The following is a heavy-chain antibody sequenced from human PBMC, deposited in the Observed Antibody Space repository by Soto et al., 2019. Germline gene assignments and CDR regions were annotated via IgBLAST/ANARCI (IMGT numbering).Heavy chain of an antibody. CDR2: IYWDADK. V-gene: IGHV2-5*02. Sequence: QITLKESGPTLVKPTQTLTLTCTFSGFSLSTNGVGVGWIRQPPGKALEWLGIIYWDADKRYSPSLKSRLTITKDTSKNQVVLTMTNMDPVDTATYYCAHRRGADSFDPWGQGTLVTVSS. J-gene: IGHJ5*02. D-gene: IGHD3-10*01. CDR3: AHRRGADSFDP. CDR1: GFSLSTNGVG.